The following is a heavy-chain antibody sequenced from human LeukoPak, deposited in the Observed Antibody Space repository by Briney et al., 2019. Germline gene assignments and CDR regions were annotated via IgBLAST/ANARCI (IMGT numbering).Heavy chain of an antibody. Sequence: GGSLRLSCAASGFTFSSYWMSWVRQAPGKGLESVANVKQDGSETYYVDSVKGRFTISRDNARNSVHLQMDSLRVEDTAIYYCAKGRVNMDVWGKGTTVTVSS. V-gene: IGHV3-7*01. D-gene: IGHD4-23*01. CDR3: AKGRVNMDV. CDR2: VKQDGSET. J-gene: IGHJ6*03. CDR1: GFTFSSYW.